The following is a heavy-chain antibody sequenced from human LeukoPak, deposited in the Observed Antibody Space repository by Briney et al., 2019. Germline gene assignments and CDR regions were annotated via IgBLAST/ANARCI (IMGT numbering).Heavy chain of an antibody. D-gene: IGHD3-3*01. V-gene: IGHV3-21*04. J-gene: IGHJ6*03. CDR3: ARDGAPLESKRDYYDFWSGSYYYYYYYMDV. CDR2: ISSSSSYI. CDR1: GFTFSSYL. Sequence: GGSLRLSCAASGFTFSSYLMTWVRQAPGKGLEWVSSISSSSSYIYYADSVKGRFTISRDNAKNSLYLQMNSLRAEDTAVYYCARDGAPLESKRDYYDFWSGSYYYYYYYMDVWGKGTTVTVSS.